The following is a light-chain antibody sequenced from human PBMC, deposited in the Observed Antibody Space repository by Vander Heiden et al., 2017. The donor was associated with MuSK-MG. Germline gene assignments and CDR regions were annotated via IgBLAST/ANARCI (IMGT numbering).Light chain of an antibody. Sequence: QSVLTQPPSVSGAPGQRVPISCTGRTSHLGGGSEVHWYQQLPGTAPKLLIYGNYNRPSGGPDRFSGSKYGSSASLAITGLQAEDEADYYCQSYDSSRSGGVFGGGTKLTVL. J-gene: IGLJ3*02. CDR1: TSHLGGGSE. V-gene: IGLV1-40*01. CDR3: QSYDSSRSGGV. CDR2: GNY.